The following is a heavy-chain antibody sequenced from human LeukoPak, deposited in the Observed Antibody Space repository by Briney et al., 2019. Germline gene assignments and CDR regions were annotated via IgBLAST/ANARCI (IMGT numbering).Heavy chain of an antibody. Sequence: GGSLRLSCAASGFTFSSYGIHWVRQAPGKGLEWVAFIRFDGSNKYYADSVKGRFTISRDNSQNTLYLQMNSLRADDSAVYYCARDPHYYGSGGNWGQGTLVTVSS. CDR3: ARDPHYYGSGGN. CDR1: GFTFSSYG. V-gene: IGHV3-30*02. CDR2: IRFDGSNK. J-gene: IGHJ4*02. D-gene: IGHD3-10*01.